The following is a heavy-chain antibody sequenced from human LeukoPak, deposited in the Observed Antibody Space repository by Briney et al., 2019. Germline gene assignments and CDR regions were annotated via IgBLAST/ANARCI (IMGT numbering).Heavy chain of an antibody. CDR2: IYHSGST. V-gene: IGHV4-4*02. J-gene: IGHJ3*02. Sequence: PSETLPLTCAVSGDSISSSNWWSWVRQPPGKGVEWIGEIYHSGSTNYNPSLKSRVTISVDKSKNQLSLKLSSVTAADTAVYYCARLTYYYDSSGYDIWGQGTMVTVSS. D-gene: IGHD3-22*01. CDR3: ARLTYYYDSSGYDI. CDR1: GDSISSSNW.